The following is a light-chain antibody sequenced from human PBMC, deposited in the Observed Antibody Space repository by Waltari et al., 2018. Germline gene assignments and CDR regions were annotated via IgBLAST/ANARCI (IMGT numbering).Light chain of an antibody. J-gene: IGLJ3*02. CDR2: GNSDGSH. CDR1: SGHGSNV. CDR3: QTGGHGTWV. Sequence: QLLLTQSPSSSASLGASVKPTCTVSSGHGSNVIAWHQQQPEKGPRYLMKGNSDGSHSKGDKIPDRFSGSSSGAEHYLTISSLQSEDEADYYCQTGGHGTWVFGGGTKLTVL. V-gene: IGLV4-69*01.